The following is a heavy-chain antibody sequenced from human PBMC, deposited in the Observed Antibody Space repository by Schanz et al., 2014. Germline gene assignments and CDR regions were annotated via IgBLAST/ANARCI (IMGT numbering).Heavy chain of an antibody. CDR2: ISGGSDT. Sequence: LLVESGGGLVQSGGSLRLSCAASGFTFSDYYMSWIRQAPGKGPEWVSYISGGSDTYYADSVKGRFTISRDNSKNTLYLQMNSLRTEDTAVYFCAKSYDTSGYSGFDYWGQGTLVTVSS. CDR3: AKSYDTSGYSGFDY. D-gene: IGHD3-22*01. CDR1: GFTFSDYY. V-gene: IGHV3-11*06. J-gene: IGHJ4*02.